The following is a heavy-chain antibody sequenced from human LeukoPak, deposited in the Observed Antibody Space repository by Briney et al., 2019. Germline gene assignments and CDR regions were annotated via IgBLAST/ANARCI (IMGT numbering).Heavy chain of an antibody. D-gene: IGHD4-17*01. Sequence: SVKVSCKASGGSFSSYVITWVRQAPGQGLEWMGRIIPVLGVSNFAQKFEGRVTITADKSTNTARMELRRLESGDTAVYYCARGSTDLPWYFDLWGRGTLVTVSS. CDR1: GGSFSSYV. CDR2: IIPVLGVS. J-gene: IGHJ2*01. CDR3: ARGSTDLPWYFDL. V-gene: IGHV1-69*04.